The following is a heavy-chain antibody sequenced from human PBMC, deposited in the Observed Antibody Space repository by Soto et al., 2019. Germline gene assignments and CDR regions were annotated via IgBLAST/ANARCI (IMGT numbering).Heavy chain of an antibody. CDR3: ARTESGYSYGFADV. V-gene: IGHV6-1*01. CDR2: TYYRSKWYN. CDR1: GDSVSSNSAA. D-gene: IGHD5-18*01. Sequence: SQTLSLTCAISGDSVSSNSAAWNWIRQSPSRGLEWLGRTYYRSKWYNDYAVSVKSRITINPDTSKNQFSLQWSSLKASDTAMYYCARTESGYSYGFADVWGQGTTVTVSS. J-gene: IGHJ6*02.